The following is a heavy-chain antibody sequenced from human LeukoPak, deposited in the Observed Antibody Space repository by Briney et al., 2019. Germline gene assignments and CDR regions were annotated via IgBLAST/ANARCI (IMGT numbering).Heavy chain of an antibody. CDR1: GGSISSSNW. CDR3: ARDGMYYYGLGRRGWFDP. D-gene: IGHD3-10*01. V-gene: IGHV4-4*02. J-gene: IGHJ5*02. Sequence: SETLSLTCAVSGGSISSSNWWSWVRRPPGKGREWIGEIYHSGSTNYNPSLKSRVTISVDRSKNQFSLKLSSVTAADTAVYYCARDGMYYYGLGRRGWFDPWGQGTLVTVSS. CDR2: IYHSGST.